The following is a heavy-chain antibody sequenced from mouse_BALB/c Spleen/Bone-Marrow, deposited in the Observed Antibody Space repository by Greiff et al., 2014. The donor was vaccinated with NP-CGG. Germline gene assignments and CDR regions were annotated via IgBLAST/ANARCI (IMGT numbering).Heavy chain of an antibody. Sequence: VQLQQSGAELVKPGASVKLSCTASGFNIKDTYMHWVKQRPEQGLEWIGRIDPANGNTKYDLKFQGKATITADTSSNTAYLQLSSLTSEDTAVYYCAMYYYGSSLFAYWGQGTLVTVSA. D-gene: IGHD1-1*01. CDR3: AMYYYGSSLFAY. V-gene: IGHV14-3*02. J-gene: IGHJ3*01. CDR2: IDPANGNT. CDR1: GFNIKDTY.